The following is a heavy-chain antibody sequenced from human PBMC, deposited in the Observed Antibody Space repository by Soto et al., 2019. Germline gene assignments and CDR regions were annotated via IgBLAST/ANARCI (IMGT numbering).Heavy chain of an antibody. Sequence: SETLSLTTSVSGAALNSGNYYWSWIRQVPGKGLEWIGHIYVTGAVDYNPSLRDRITISQDTSERQFSLNLRLVTAADTAVYYCARLRIATNNYKWFDPWGQGTLVTVSS. J-gene: IGHJ5*02. D-gene: IGHD2-21*01. V-gene: IGHV4-31*03. CDR3: ARLRIATNNYKWFDP. CDR2: IYVTGAV. CDR1: GAALNSGNYY.